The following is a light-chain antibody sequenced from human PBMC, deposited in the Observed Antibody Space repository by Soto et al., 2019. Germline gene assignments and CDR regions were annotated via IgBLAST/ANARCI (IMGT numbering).Light chain of an antibody. CDR1: QSISSW. V-gene: IGKV1-5*03. CDR3: QQYKSFSLT. Sequence: DIPMTQSPSTLSASVGDRVTITCRASQSISSWLAWYQQKPGKAPKLLIYKTSNLERGVPSRFSGSGFATDFSLTISSLQPDDFASYYCQQYKSFSLTFGGGTRVEVK. CDR2: KTS. J-gene: IGKJ4*01.